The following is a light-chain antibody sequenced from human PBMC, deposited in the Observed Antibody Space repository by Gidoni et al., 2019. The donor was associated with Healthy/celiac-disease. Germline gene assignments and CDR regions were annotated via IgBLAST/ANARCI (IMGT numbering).Light chain of an antibody. J-gene: IGLJ2*01. CDR2: RDS. CDR1: NIGSKN. Sequence: SYELTQQLSVSVALGQTARITCGGNNIGSKNVHWYQPKPGQAPVLVIYRDSNLPSGIPERFSGSNSGNTATLTISRAQAGDEADYYCQVWDSSTVVFGGGTKLTVL. V-gene: IGLV3-9*01. CDR3: QVWDSSTVV.